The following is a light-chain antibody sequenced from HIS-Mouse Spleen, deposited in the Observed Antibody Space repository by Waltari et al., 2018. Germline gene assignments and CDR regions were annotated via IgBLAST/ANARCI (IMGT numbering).Light chain of an antibody. Sequence: QSALTQPASVSGSPGQSLTISCTGTSSDVGSYNLVSWYQKHPGKAPKLMIYEGSKRPSGVSNRFSGSKSGNTASLTITGLQAEDEADYYCCSYAGSSTLVFGGGTKLTVL. CDR2: EGS. CDR3: CSYAGSSTLV. J-gene: IGLJ3*02. V-gene: IGLV2-23*01. CDR1: SSDVGSYNL.